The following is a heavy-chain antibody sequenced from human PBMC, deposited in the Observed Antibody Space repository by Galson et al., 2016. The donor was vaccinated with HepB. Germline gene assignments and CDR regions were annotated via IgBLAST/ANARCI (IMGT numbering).Heavy chain of an antibody. Sequence: SVKVSCKVSGNTLTEISIHWVRQAPGKGLEWMGGFDPEDGEQIYTQKLQGRVTMTGDTSTDTAYMELSSLRSEDTAMYYCATGVVGYGLDFWGQGALVTVSS. V-gene: IGHV1-24*01. D-gene: IGHD5-18*01. J-gene: IGHJ4*02. CDR1: GNTLTEIS. CDR3: ATGVVGYGLDF. CDR2: FDPEDGEQ.